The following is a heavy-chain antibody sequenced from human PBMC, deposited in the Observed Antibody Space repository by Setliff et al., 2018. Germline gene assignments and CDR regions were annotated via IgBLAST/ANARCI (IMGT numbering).Heavy chain of an antibody. J-gene: IGHJ6*03. CDR2: INAGNGNT. CDR1: GYTFTSYA. V-gene: IGHV1-3*01. CDR3: AREGVDTRSSTDYRYYMDV. D-gene: IGHD5-18*01. Sequence: ASVKVSCKASGYTFTSYAMHWVRQAPGQRLEWMGWINAGNGNTKYSQKFQGRVTMTRNTSISTAYMELSSLRSEDTAVYYCAREGVDTRSSTDYRYYMDVWGKGTTVTVSS.